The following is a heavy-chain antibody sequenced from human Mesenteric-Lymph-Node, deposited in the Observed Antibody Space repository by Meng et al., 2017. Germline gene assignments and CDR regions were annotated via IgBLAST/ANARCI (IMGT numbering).Heavy chain of an antibody. Sequence: ASVKVSCKASGYTFTSYGISWVRQAPGQGLEWMGRINPNSGGTNYAQKFQGRVTMTRDTSISTAYMELSRLRSDDTAVYYCARDHYYGSGSYSYHFNYWGQGTLVTVSS. D-gene: IGHD3-10*01. V-gene: IGHV1-2*06. CDR1: GYTFTSYG. CDR2: INPNSGGT. J-gene: IGHJ4*02. CDR3: ARDHYYGSGSYSYHFNY.